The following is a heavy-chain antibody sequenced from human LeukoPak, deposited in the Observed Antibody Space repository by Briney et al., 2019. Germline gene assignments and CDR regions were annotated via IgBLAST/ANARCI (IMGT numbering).Heavy chain of an antibody. CDR3: ARDLKEYQLLVGIDP. CDR1: GFTFSSYW. J-gene: IGHJ5*02. V-gene: IGHV3-74*01. Sequence: GESLRLSCAASGFTFSSYWVHWVRQAPGKGLVWVSRINSDGSSTSYADSVKGRFTISRDNAKNTLYLQMNSLRAEDTAVYYCARDLKEYQLLVGIDPWGQGALVTVSS. CDR2: INSDGSST. D-gene: IGHD2-2*01.